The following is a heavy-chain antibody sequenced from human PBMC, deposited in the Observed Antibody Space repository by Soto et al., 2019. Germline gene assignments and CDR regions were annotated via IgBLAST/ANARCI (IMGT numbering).Heavy chain of an antibody. CDR3: ARDQHSSGYRYYYYGMDV. J-gene: IGHJ6*02. Sequence: SQTLSLTCAISGDSVSSNSAAWNWIRQSPSRGLEWLGRTYYRSKWYNDYAVSVKSRITINPDTSKNRFSLQLNSVTPEDTAVYYCARDQHSSGYRYYYYGMDVWGQGTTVTVSS. CDR1: GDSVSSNSAA. CDR2: TYYRSKWYN. V-gene: IGHV6-1*01. D-gene: IGHD6-19*01.